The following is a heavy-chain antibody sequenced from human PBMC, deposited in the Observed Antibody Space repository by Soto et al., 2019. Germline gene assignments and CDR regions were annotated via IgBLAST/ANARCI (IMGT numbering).Heavy chain of an antibody. CDR1: GFTFTRYS. V-gene: IGHV3-21*06. Sequence: GSLRLSCAASGFTFTRYSMNWVRQAPGKGLEWVSSISSTTNYIYYGDSMKGRFTISRDNAKNSLYLEMDSLRAEDTAVYYCARESEDLTSNFDYWGQGTLVTVSS. J-gene: IGHJ4*02. CDR3: ARESEDLTSNFDY. CDR2: ISSTTNYI.